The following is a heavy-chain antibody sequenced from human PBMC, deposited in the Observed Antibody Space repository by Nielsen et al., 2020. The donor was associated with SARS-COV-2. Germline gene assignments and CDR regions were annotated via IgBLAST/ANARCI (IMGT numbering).Heavy chain of an antibody. D-gene: IGHD5-24*01. Sequence: GGSLRLSCAASGFTFTSYGLHWVRQAPGKGLEWVAVIWYDGSKKYYGDSVKGRFTISKDNSKNTLYLEMNSLRAEDTAVYYCVRDGPGRDGYMFPHALDIWGQGTMVTVSS. CDR1: GFTFTSYG. CDR3: VRDGPGRDGYMFPHALDI. J-gene: IGHJ3*02. V-gene: IGHV3-33*08. CDR2: IWYDGSKK.